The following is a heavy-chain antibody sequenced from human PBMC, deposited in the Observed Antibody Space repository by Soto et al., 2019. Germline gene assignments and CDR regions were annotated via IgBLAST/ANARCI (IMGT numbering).Heavy chain of an antibody. CDR3: AKADGEQWLIPHLDN. V-gene: IGHV3-23*01. Sequence: GGSLRLACEASGFSVKKFAMGWVRQAPGEGLEWVSGISCCGGSTFYADSVKGRFSLARDDSKNTLSLQLNSLRVEDTAHYYCAKADGEQWLIPHLDNWGQGTQVTVSS. D-gene: IGHD6-19*01. J-gene: IGHJ1*01. CDR2: ISCCGGST. CDR1: GFSVKKFA.